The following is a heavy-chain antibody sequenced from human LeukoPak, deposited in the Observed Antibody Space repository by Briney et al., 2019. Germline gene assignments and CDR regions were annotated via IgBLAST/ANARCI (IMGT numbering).Heavy chain of an antibody. V-gene: IGHV5-51*01. Sequence: GESLQISCKASENSFTTSWIGWVRQMPGRGLEWMGIIYPGDSDTRYSPSFQGQVTISADKSISTAYLQWSSLKASDTAMYYCARLLRFLEPVDYWGQGTLVTVSS. CDR1: ENSFTTSW. CDR3: ARLLRFLEPVDY. CDR2: IYPGDSDT. D-gene: IGHD3-3*01. J-gene: IGHJ4*02.